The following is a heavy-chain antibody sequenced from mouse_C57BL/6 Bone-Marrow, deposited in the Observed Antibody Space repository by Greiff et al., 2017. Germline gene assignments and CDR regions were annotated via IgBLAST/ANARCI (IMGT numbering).Heavy chain of an antibody. V-gene: IGHV1-19*01. CDR1: GYTFTDYY. D-gene: IGHD1-1*01. CDR3: TRTSSPAWFAY. J-gene: IGHJ3*01. Sequence: EVKLVESGPVLVKPGASVKMSCKASGYTFTDYYMNWVKQSHGKSLEWIGVINPYNGGTSYNQKFKGKATLTVDKSSSTAYMELSSLTSEDSAVYYCTRTSSPAWFAYWGQGTLVTVSA. CDR2: INPYNGGT.